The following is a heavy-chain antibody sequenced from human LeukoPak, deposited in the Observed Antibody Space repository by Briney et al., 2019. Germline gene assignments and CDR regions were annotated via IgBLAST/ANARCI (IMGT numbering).Heavy chain of an antibody. CDR2: ISYDGSNK. CDR1: GFTFSSYG. J-gene: IGHJ4*02. CDR3: ARELGYSYGFDY. Sequence: GGSLRLSCAASGFTFSSYGMHWVRQAPGKGLEWVAVISYDGSNKYYADSVKGRFTISRDNSKNTLYLQMNSLRAEDTAVYYCARELGYSYGFDYWGQGTLVTVSS. D-gene: IGHD5-18*01. V-gene: IGHV3-30*19.